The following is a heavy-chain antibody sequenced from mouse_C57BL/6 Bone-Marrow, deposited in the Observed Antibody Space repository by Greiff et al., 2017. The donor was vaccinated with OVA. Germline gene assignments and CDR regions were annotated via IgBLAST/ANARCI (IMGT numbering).Heavy chain of an antibody. CDR2: IHPNSGST. CDR1: GYTFTSYW. J-gene: IGHJ2*01. V-gene: IGHV1-64*01. CDR3: ARPLIYGYDGDY. D-gene: IGHD2-2*01. Sequence: VQLQQPGAELVKPGASVKLSCKASGYTFTSYWMHWVKQRPGQGLEWIGMIHPNSGSTNYNEKFKSKATLTVDKSSSTAYMQLSSLTSEDSAVYYCARPLIYGYDGDYWGQGTTLTVSS.